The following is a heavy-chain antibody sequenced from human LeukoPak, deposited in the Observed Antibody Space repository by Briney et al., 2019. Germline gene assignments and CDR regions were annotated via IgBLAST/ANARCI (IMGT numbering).Heavy chain of an antibody. J-gene: IGHJ4*02. CDR3: AREGRVSGYDFDF. Sequence: GGSLRLSCAASGFTLSSYWMHWVRQAPGKGLVWVSRINSDRGSTTYADSVKGRFTISRDNAKNTLYLQMNSLRVEDTAVYYCAREGRVSGYDFDFWGQGTLVTVSS. V-gene: IGHV3-74*03. CDR2: INSDRGST. CDR1: GFTLSSYW. D-gene: IGHD5-12*01.